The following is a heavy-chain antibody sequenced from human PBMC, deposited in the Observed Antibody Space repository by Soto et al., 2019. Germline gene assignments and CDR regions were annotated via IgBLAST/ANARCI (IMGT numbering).Heavy chain of an antibody. CDR3: ARLGGLTEFSGPWYKFEQ. J-gene: IGHJ4*02. CDR2: ITHGGST. V-gene: IGHV4-34*01. Sequence: KPSETLSLTCAVYSGSFSGYYYSWIRQSPGKGLEWIGEITHGGSTTYSPSLKSRVTMSLDTSKNQFSLNMTSMTAADTAVYYCARLGGLTEFSGPWYKFEQWGRGILVTVSS. CDR1: SGSFSGYY. D-gene: IGHD1-1*01.